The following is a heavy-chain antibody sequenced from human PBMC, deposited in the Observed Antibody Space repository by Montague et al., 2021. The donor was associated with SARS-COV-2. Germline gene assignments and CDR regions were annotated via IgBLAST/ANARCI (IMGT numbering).Heavy chain of an antibody. V-gene: IGHV4-59*08. CDR1: GGSLSTYY. CDR3: ARNAYNHYGLDV. Sequence: SETLSLTCSVSGGSLSTYYCSWIRQPGGKGLEWIGYIDDSGTTRXNPSLRSRATISLDLSKNQFSLDLNSVTAADTAVYYCARNAYNHYGLDVWGQGTTVTVSS. J-gene: IGHJ6*02. CDR2: IDDSGTT.